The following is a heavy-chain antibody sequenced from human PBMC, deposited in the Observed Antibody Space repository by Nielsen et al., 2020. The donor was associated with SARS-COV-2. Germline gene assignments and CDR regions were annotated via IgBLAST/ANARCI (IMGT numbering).Heavy chain of an antibody. CDR1: GFTSSSHA. CDR2: ISGSGGST. J-gene: IGHJ3*02. D-gene: IGHD3-3*01. Sequence: GGPLRPPFAASGFTSSSHAMSWVRQAPGKGLEWVPAISGSGGSTHYADSVKGRFTISRDNAKNTLYLQMNSLRAEDTAVYYCAKDRSSSFLEWFDDDAFDIWGQGTMVTVSS. CDR3: AKDRSSSFLEWFDDDAFDI. V-gene: IGHV3-23*01.